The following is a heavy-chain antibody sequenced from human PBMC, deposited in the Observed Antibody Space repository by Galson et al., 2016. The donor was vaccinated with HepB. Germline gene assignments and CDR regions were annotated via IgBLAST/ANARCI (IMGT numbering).Heavy chain of an antibody. Sequence: SVKVSCKVSGYTLTELCMQWVRQAPGKGLEWMGGFDPEDGERIYAQKFQGRVTMTEDTSIDTDYMEMSSLRSEDMALDFCGTSYSGNFFDYWGQGTLVTVSS. CDR3: GTSYSGNFFDY. J-gene: IGHJ4*02. CDR2: FDPEDGER. V-gene: IGHV1-24*01. CDR1: GYTLTELC. D-gene: IGHD1-26*01.